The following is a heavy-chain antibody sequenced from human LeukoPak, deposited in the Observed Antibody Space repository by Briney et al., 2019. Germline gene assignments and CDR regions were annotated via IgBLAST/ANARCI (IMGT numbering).Heavy chain of an antibody. CDR1: GGSISSGDYY. CDR3: AGGPYYYDSKTFDY. J-gene: IGHJ4*02. V-gene: IGHV4-31*03. CDR2: IYYSGST. D-gene: IGHD3-22*01. Sequence: SETLSLTCTVSGGSISSGDYYWSWTRQHPGKGLEWIGYIYYSGSTYYNPSLKSRVTISVDTSKNQFSLKLSSVTAADTAVYYCAGGPYYYDSKTFDYWGQGTLVTVSS.